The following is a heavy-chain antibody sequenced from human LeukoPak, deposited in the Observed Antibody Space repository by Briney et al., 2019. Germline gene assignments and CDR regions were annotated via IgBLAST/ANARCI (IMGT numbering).Heavy chain of an antibody. D-gene: IGHD3-10*01. V-gene: IGHV1-8*01. CDR1: GYTFTSYD. Sequence: GASVKVSCKASGYTFTSYDINWVRQATGQGLEWKGWMNPNSGDTVYVQKFQGRVTMTRSTSISTAYMELSSMRSEDTAIYYCARGGFGSGRHFDYWGQGTLVTVSS. CDR2: MNPNSGDT. CDR3: ARGGFGSGRHFDY. J-gene: IGHJ4*02.